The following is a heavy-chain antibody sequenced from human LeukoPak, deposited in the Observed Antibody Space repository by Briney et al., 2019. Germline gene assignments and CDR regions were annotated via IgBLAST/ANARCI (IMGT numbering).Heavy chain of an antibody. J-gene: IGHJ5*02. V-gene: IGHV4-59*01. Sequence: TPSETLSLTCTVSGGSISGYYWSWIRQPPGKGLEWIGYIYYSGSTNYNPSLKSRVTISVDTSKNQSSLKLISVTAADTAVYYCARHLQQAEWFDPWGQGALVTVSS. CDR1: GGSISGYY. CDR3: ARHLQQAEWFDP. CDR2: IYYSGST. D-gene: IGHD6-13*01.